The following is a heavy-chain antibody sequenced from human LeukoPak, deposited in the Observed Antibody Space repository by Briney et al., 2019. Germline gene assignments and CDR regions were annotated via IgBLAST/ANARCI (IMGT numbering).Heavy chain of an antibody. CDR3: ARDFPAAGDFDY. D-gene: IGHD6-13*01. CDR1: GYTFTSYY. J-gene: IGHJ4*02. Sequence: ASVKVSCKASGYTFTSYYMHWVRQAPGQGLEWMGIIDPSGGSTSYAQKFQGRVTMTRDTSTSTVYMELGSLRSEDTAVYYCARDFPAAGDFDYWGQGTLVTVSS. CDR2: IDPSGGST. V-gene: IGHV1-46*01.